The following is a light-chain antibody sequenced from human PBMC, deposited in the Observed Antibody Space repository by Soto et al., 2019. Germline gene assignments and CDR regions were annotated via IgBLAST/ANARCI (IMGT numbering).Light chain of an antibody. CDR2: DAA. J-gene: IGKJ4*01. CDR3: QLRKGWPPGAT. CDR1: QSVGNY. Sequence: IVLTQSPATLSLSPGERATLSCRASQSVGNYLAWYQQTPGQAPRLLIYDAANRATGIPARFSGSGSGTEFTLIISSLEPEDFAAYCCQLRKGWPPGATFGGGTKVEIK. V-gene: IGKV3-11*01.